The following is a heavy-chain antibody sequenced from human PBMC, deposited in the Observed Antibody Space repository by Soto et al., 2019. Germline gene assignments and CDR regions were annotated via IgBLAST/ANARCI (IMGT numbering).Heavy chain of an antibody. CDR2: IWYDGSNK. Sequence: QVQLVESGGGVVQPGRSLRLSCAASGFTFSSYGMHWVRQAPGKGLDWVAVIWYDGSNKYYADSVKGRFTISRDNSKNXXYLQMNSLRAEDRAVYYCARESGALTVTRYNWFDPWGQGTLVTVSS. V-gene: IGHV3-33*01. CDR1: GFTFSSYG. CDR3: ARESGALTVTRYNWFDP. D-gene: IGHD4-4*01. J-gene: IGHJ5*02.